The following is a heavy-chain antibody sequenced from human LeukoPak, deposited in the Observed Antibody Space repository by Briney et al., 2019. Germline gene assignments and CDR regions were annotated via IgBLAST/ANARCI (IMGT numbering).Heavy chain of an antibody. CDR2: ISSSSSYI. D-gene: IGHD4-11*01. V-gene: IGHV3-21*01. CDR1: GFTFSSYS. CDR3: AATETWGDWFDP. Sequence: GGSLRLSCAASGFTFSSYSMNWVRQAPGKGLEWVSSISSSSSYIYYADSVKGRFTISRDNAKNSLYLQVYSLRAEDTAVYYCAATETWGDWFDPWGQGTLVTVSS. J-gene: IGHJ5*02.